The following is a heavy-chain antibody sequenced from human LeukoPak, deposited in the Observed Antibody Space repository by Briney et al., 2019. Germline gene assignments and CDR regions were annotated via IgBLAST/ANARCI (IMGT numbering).Heavy chain of an antibody. CDR1: GYTFTRYG. V-gene: IGHV1-18*01. CDR3: ARDYSPGITMVRGNDY. CDR2: ISAYNGNT. J-gene: IGHJ4*02. D-gene: IGHD3-10*01. Sequence: GGSVTVSCMASGYTFTRYGIRWVRQAPGQGLEWMGWISAYNGNTNYAQTLQGRVTMTTDTSTSTAYMELRSLRSDDTAVYYCARDYSPGITMVRGNDYWGQGTLVTVSS.